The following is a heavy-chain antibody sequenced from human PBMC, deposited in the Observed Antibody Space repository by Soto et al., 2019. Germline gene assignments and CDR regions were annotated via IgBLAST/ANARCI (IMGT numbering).Heavy chain of an antibody. CDR3: ATTTGDCSGDTCYSLDY. CDR2: ISANNGNT. CDR1: GYTFTTYG. J-gene: IGHJ4*02. V-gene: IGHV1-18*01. Sequence: ASVKVSCKASGYTFTTYGVSWVRQAPRQGLEWMGWISANNGNTDYAQKFQGRVTMTTDTFTSTAYMELRSLRSDDTAVYYCATTTGDCSGDTCYSLDYWGQGTLVTVSS. D-gene: IGHD2-15*01.